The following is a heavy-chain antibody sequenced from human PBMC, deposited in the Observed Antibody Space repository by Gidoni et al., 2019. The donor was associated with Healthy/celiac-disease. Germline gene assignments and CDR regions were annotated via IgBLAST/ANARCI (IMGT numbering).Heavy chain of an antibody. CDR3: ARETEKGYGSGTLGD. CDR2: IWYDGSNK. Sequence: QLQLVASMGAVVQPGSSLRLSCAASGFTFSSYGMHWVRQAPGKGLEGVAVIWYDGSNKYYEDSVKGRFTISRDNSKNTLYLQMNSRRAEDTDVYYCARETEKGYGSGTLGDWGQGTLVTVSS. J-gene: IGHJ4*02. CDR1: GFTFSSYG. V-gene: IGHV3-33*01. D-gene: IGHD3-10*01.